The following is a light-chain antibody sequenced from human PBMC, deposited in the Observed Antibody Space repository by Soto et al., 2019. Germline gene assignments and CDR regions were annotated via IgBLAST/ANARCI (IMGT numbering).Light chain of an antibody. J-gene: IGLJ1*01. CDR2: NVI. CDR1: SSDVGGYNF. Sequence: QSVLTQPRSVSGSPGQSVTISCTGTSSDVGGYNFVSWYQHHPGKAPKLMIYNVIQRPSGVPDRFSASKSGNTASLTISGLQAEDEADHYCCSYAGSYTYVFGTGTKLTVL. V-gene: IGLV2-11*01. CDR3: CSYAGSYTYV.